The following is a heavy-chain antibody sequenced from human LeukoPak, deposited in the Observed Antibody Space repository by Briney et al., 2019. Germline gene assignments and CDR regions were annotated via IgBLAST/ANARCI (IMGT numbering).Heavy chain of an antibody. CDR2: INPNSGGT. J-gene: IGHJ4*02. Sequence: ASVKVSCKASGYTFTGYYMHWVRQAPGQGLEWMGRINPNSGGTNYAQKFQGRVTTTRDTSISTAYMELSRLRSDDTAVYYCANPIPKEGYEGGPFVYWGQGTLVTVSS. D-gene: IGHD5-24*01. V-gene: IGHV1-2*06. CDR1: GYTFTGYY. CDR3: ANPIPKEGYEGGPFVY.